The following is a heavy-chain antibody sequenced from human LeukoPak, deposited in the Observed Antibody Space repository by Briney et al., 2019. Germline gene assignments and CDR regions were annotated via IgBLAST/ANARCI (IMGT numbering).Heavy chain of an antibody. CDR2: ISSSSSYI. CDR1: GFTFSSYS. Sequence: PGGSLRLSCAASGFTFSSYSMNWVRQAPGKGLEWVSSISSSSSYIYYADSVKGRFTIFRDNAKNSLYLQMNSLRAEDTAVYYCARRLGSNTSSYYYYYMDVWGKGTTVTVSS. CDR3: ARRLGSNTSSYYYYYMDV. D-gene: IGHD2-2*01. V-gene: IGHV3-21*01. J-gene: IGHJ6*03.